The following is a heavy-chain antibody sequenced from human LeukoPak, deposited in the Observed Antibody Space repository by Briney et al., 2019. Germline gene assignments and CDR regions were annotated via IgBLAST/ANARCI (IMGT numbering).Heavy chain of an antibody. Sequence: ASVKVSCKASGYTFTSYGISWVRQAPGQGLEWMGWISAYNGNTNYAQKLQGRVTMTTDTSTSTAYMELRSLRSDDTAVYYCARGIRQLNPRPTRHNYYYGMDVWGQGTTVTVSS. V-gene: IGHV1-18*01. CDR1: GYTFTSYG. J-gene: IGHJ6*02. CDR2: ISAYNGNT. D-gene: IGHD6-13*01. CDR3: ARGIRQLNPRPTRHNYYYGMDV.